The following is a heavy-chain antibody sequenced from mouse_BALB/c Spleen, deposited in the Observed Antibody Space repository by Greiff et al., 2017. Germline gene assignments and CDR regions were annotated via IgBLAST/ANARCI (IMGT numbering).Heavy chain of an antibody. Sequence: EVQLQQSGAELVKPGASVKLSCTASGFNIKDTYMHWVKQRPEQGLEWIGRIDPANGNTKYDPKFQGKATITADTSSNTAYLQLSSLTSEDTAVYYCARGGLQGAMDYWGQGTSVTVSS. J-gene: IGHJ4*01. CDR3: ARGGLQGAMDY. CDR1: GFNIKDTY. D-gene: IGHD2-13*01. V-gene: IGHV14-3*02. CDR2: IDPANGNT.